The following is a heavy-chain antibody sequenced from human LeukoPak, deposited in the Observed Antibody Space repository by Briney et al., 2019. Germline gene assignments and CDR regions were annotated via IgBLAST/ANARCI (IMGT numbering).Heavy chain of an antibody. V-gene: IGHV1-18*01. J-gene: IGHJ4*02. CDR2: ISAYNGNT. CDR1: GYTFTSYG. D-gene: IGHD3-10*01. CDR3: ARDEGGSGFFDH. Sequence: ASVKVSCKASGYTFTSYGISWVRQAPGQGLEWMGWISAYNGNTNYAQKLQGRVTMTRDTSTSTVYMELSSLRSEDTAVYYCARDEGGSGFFDHWGRGTLVTVSS.